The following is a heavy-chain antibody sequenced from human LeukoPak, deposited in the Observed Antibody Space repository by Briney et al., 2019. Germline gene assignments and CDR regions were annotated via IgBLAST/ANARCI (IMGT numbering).Heavy chain of an antibody. D-gene: IGHD6-6*01. CDR2: IRQDGSDK. J-gene: IGHJ4*02. CDR3: ARDGYSSSSSDY. V-gene: IGHV3-7*01. Sequence: GGSLRLSCAASGFTFSNYWMSWVRHTPGKGLEWVANIRQDGSDKYYVDSVKGRFTISRDNAKNSLYLQMNSLRAEDTAVYYCARDGYSSSSSDYWGQGTLVTVSS. CDR1: GFTFSNYW.